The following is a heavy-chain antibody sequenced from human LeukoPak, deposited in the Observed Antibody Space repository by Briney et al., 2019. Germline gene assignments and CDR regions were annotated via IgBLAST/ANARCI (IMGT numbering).Heavy chain of an antibody. CDR1: GYTFISYA. J-gene: IGHJ4*02. D-gene: IGHD3-22*01. CDR2: ISAYNGDK. CDR3: AREGGGYETSGYYSTFDC. Sequence: ASVKVSCKASGYTFISYAISWVRQAPGQGLEWMGWISAYNGDKKYARNLQGRVTMTTDTSTSTAYMELRSLRSDDTAVYYCAREGGGYETSGYYSTFDCWGQGTLVTVSS. V-gene: IGHV1-18*01.